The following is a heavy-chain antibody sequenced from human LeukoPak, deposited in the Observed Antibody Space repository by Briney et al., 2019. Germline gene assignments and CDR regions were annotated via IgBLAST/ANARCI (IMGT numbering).Heavy chain of an antibody. CDR3: ARLPYCSGGSCRDY. J-gene: IGHJ4*02. CDR2: IYYSGST. D-gene: IGHD2-15*01. V-gene: IGHV4-59*08. CDR1: GGSISSYY. Sequence: SETLSLTCTVSGGSISSYYWSWIRQPPGKGLEWIGYIYYSGSTNYNPSLKSRVTISVDTSKNQFPLKLSSVTAADTAVYYCARLPYCSGGSCRDYWGQGTLVTVSS.